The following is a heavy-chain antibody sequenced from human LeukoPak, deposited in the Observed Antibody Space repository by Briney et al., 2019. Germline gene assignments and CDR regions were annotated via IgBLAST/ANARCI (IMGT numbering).Heavy chain of an antibody. V-gene: IGHV4-59*01. J-gene: IGHJ3*01. D-gene: IGHD3-3*01. CDR1: GDSISSYY. CDR2: IYHSGST. Sequence: SETLSLTCTVSGDSISSYYWSWIRQPPGKGLEWIGYIYHSGSTNYNPSLKSRVTISVNTSKNQFSLKLSSVTAPDTAVYYCARGTLNYGFSSVDWGPGTMVTVSS. CDR3: ARGTLNYGFSSVD.